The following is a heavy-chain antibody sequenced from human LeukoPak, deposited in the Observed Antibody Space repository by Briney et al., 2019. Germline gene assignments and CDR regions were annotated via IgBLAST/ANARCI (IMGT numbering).Heavy chain of an antibody. J-gene: IGHJ4*02. Sequence: SETLSLTCTVSGGSISSSSYYWGWIRQPPGKGLEWIGSIYYSGSTHYNPSLKSRVTISVKTSKNQFSLKLSSVTAADTAIYYCARVTGYMIEDYFDYWGQGTLVTVSS. CDR1: GGSISSSSYY. D-gene: IGHD3-22*01. CDR2: IYYSGST. CDR3: ARVTGYMIEDYFDY. V-gene: IGHV4-39*07.